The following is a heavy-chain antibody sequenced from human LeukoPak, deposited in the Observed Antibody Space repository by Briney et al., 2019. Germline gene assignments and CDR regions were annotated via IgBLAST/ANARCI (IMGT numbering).Heavy chain of an antibody. CDR1: GFTFDDYA. CDR3: AKDAYYGSGREGVIDY. Sequence: GGSLRLSCAASGFTFDDYAMHWVRQAPGKGLEWVSGISWNSNSIGYADSVKGRFTISRDNAKNSLYLQMNSLRAEDTALYYCAKDAYYGSGREGVIDYWGQGTLVTVSS. CDR2: ISWNSNSI. J-gene: IGHJ4*02. D-gene: IGHD3-10*01. V-gene: IGHV3-9*01.